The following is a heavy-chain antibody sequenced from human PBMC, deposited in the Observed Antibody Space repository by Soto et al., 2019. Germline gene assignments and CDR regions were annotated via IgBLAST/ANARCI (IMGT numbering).Heavy chain of an antibody. CDR3: ARVLGFSSHRRGMDV. J-gene: IGHJ6*02. CDR1: GFTFSDYY. CDR2: ISSSGSTI. D-gene: IGHD3-10*01. Sequence: GGSLRLSCAASGFTFSDYYMSWIRQAPGNGLEWVSYISSSGSTIYYADSVKGRFTISRDNAKNSLYLQMNSLRAEDTAVYYCARVLGFSSHRRGMDVWGQGTTVTVSS. V-gene: IGHV3-11*01.